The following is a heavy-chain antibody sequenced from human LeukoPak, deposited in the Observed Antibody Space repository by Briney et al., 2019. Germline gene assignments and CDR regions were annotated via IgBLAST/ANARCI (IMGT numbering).Heavy chain of an antibody. D-gene: IGHD2-15*01. CDR3: ARRLVDSGASQVSDH. Sequence: SETLSLTCAVYGGPFNGYYWSWIRQSPGEGREWIGESNDSGVTNCNPSLESRVVLSVDTSKNQFSLRLSSVAAAETAVYYCARRLVDSGASQVSDHWGQGTLVTVSS. V-gene: IGHV4-34*01. CDR1: GGPFNGYY. J-gene: IGHJ4*02. CDR2: SNDSGVT.